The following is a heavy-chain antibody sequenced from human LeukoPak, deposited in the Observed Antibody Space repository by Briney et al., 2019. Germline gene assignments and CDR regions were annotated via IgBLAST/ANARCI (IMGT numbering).Heavy chain of an antibody. D-gene: IGHD3-22*01. J-gene: IGHJ3*02. V-gene: IGHV1-3*01. CDR3: ARDSSGYYLDDASDI. Sequence: ASVKVSCKASGYTFTSYAMHWVRQAPGQRLEWMGWINAGNGNTKYSQKFQGRVTITRDTSASTAYMELSSLRSEDTAVYYCARDSSGYYLDDASDIWGQGTMVTVSS. CDR1: GYTFTSYA. CDR2: INAGNGNT.